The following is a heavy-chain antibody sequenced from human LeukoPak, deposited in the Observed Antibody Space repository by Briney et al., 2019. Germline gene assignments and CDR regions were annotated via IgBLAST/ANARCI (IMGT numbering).Heavy chain of an antibody. CDR2: ISISGSYT. D-gene: IGHD2-2*01. J-gene: IGHJ6*02. V-gene: IGHV3-23*01. CDR3: AKWIVVVPAGYGMDV. CDR1: GFTFTSYA. Sequence: GGSLRLSCAASGFTFTSYAMSWVRQAPGKGLEWVSTISISGSYTYYADSVKGRFTISRDNSKNTLYLQMNSLRAEDTAVYCCAKWIVVVPAGYGMDVWGQGTTVTVSS.